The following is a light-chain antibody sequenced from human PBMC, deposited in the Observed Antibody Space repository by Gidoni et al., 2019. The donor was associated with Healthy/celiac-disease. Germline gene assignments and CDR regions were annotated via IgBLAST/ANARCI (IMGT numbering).Light chain of an antibody. CDR3: GTWDNNLSAV. V-gene: IGLV1-51*01. CDR2: DNH. CDR1: SSNIGNNY. J-gene: IGLJ3*02. Sequence: QSVLPQPPSVSAAPGQKVTISCSGNSSNIGNNYVSWYQQLPGTAPKLLIYDNHKRPSGIPGRFSGSKSGTSGTLGITGLQTGDEAHYYCGTWDNNLSAVFGGGTKLTVL.